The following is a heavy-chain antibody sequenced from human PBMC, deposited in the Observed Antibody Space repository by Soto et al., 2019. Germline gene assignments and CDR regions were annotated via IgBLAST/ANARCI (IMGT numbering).Heavy chain of an antibody. CDR3: ARLNYYYDKAGDY. CDR1: GYSFTSYW. Sequence: EVQLVQSGAEVKKPGESLRISCKGSGYSFTSYWISWVRQMPGKGLAWTGRIDARDAYTNYRPSFRGHGTISADKCIGTACLQWSSLKASDTAMYFCARLNYYYDKAGDYWGQGTLVTVSS. J-gene: IGHJ4*02. V-gene: IGHV5-10-1*01. D-gene: IGHD3-22*01. CDR2: IDARDAYT.